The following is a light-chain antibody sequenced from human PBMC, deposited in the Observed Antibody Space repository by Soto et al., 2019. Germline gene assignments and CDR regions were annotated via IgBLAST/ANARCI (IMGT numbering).Light chain of an antibody. J-gene: IGKJ2*01. CDR2: VAS. CDR3: LQQNNYPRT. CDR1: QGIRND. V-gene: IGKV1-17*01. Sequence: DIQMTQSPSSLSASVGDRVTITRRASQGIRNDLSCYQQKPGEAPKRLVYVASSLDGGVPARFSGSGSGTEFTLTISSLQHEDFATYYCLQQNNYPRTFGQGTKVDIK.